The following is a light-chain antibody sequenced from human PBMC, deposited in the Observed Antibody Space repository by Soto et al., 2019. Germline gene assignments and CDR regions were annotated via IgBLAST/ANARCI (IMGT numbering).Light chain of an antibody. CDR2: AAS. CDR3: QQLNSYPWT. CDR1: PGISSY. V-gene: IGKV1-9*01. J-gene: IGKJ1*01. Sequence: IQLTQSPSSLSASVGDRVTITCRASPGISSYLAWYQQKPGKAPKLLIYAASALQSGVPSRFSGSGSGTDFTLTISSLQPEDFATYYCQQLNSYPWTCGQGTKVEIK.